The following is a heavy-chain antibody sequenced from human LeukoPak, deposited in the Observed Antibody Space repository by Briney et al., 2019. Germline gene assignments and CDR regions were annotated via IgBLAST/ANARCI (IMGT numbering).Heavy chain of an antibody. D-gene: IGHD3-10*01. J-gene: IGHJ4*02. Sequence: SETLSLTCAVYGGSFSGYYLSWIRQPPGKGLEWIGEINHSGSTNYNPSLKSRVTISIDASKNQFSLKLTSVTAADTAVYYCARSNYGSGSYYVNWGQGTLVAVSS. CDR2: INHSGST. V-gene: IGHV4-34*01. CDR1: GGSFSGYY. CDR3: ARSNYGSGSYYVN.